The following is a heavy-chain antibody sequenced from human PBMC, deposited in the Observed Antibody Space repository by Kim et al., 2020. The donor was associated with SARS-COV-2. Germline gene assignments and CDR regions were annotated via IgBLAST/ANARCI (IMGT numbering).Heavy chain of an antibody. CDR1: GGSINNYY. V-gene: IGHV4-59*12. D-gene: IGHD2-15*01. Sequence: SETLSLTCKVSGGSINNYYWNWIRQSPGKGLEWIGYIYSSGNTNYNPSLKRRVTITVDTSRNQFSLSLTSVTAADTAVYYCARSFCNGGGCSYTRPFDY. J-gene: IGHJ4*01. CDR2: IYSSGNT. CDR3: ARSFCNGGGCSYTRPFDY.